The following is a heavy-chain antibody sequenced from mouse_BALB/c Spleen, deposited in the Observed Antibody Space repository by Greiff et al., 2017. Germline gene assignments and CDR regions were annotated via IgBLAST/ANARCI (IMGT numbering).Heavy chain of an antibody. Sequence: QVQLKESGAELVRPGTSVKISCKASGYAFTNYWLGWVKQRPGHGLEWIGDIYPGSGNTYYNEKFKGKATLTADKSSSTAYMQLSSLTSEDSAVYFCARSGYYGSSCAYWGQGTLVTVSA. V-gene: IGHV1-63*01. CDR3: ARSGYYGSSCAY. CDR1: GYAFTNYW. CDR2: IYPGSGNT. D-gene: IGHD1-1*01. J-gene: IGHJ3*01.